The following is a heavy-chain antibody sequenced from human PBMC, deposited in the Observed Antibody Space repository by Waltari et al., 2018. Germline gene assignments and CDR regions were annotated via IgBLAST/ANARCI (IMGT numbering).Heavy chain of an antibody. D-gene: IGHD1-26*01. CDR3: AKSSGSYYEVFDY. CDR1: GFAFANYG. V-gene: IGHV3-23*04. J-gene: IGHJ4*02. Sequence: EVRLVESGGGLVQPGGSLRLSCAASGFAFANYGMSWVRQAPGKGLECLSSISGSGGTTYYADSGKGRFTMSKDNSKNTLFLQMNSLRVDDTADYYCAKSSGSYYEVFDYWGRGTLVTVSS. CDR2: ISGSGGTT.